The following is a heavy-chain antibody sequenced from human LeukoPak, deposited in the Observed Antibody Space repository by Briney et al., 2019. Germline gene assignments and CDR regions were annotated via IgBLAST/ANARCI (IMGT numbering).Heavy chain of an antibody. J-gene: IGHJ6*03. D-gene: IGHD1-26*01. CDR2: ITSSSMYI. CDR1: GFTFSNYN. CDR3: ARDPYNGNYGDSYYYFMDA. V-gene: IGHV3-21*01. Sequence: GGSLRLSCAASGFTFSNYNMNWVCQTPGKGLEWVSSITSSSMYIYYADSVKGRFTISRGNAKNSLSLQMNSMRAEDTAVYYCARDPYNGNYGDSYYYFMDAWGKGTTVTISS.